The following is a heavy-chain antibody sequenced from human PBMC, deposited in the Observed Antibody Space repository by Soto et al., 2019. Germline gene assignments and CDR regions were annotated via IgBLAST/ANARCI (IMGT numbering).Heavy chain of an antibody. Sequence: ASVKVSCKASGYTFTSYDINWVRQATGQGLEWMGWMNPNSGNTGYAQKFQGRVTMTRNTSISTAYMELSSLRSEDTAVYYCARDPYSSSWYTPPYFDYWGQGTLVTVSS. J-gene: IGHJ4*02. CDR3: ARDPYSSSWYTPPYFDY. CDR1: GYTFTSYD. V-gene: IGHV1-8*01. D-gene: IGHD6-13*01. CDR2: MNPNSGNT.